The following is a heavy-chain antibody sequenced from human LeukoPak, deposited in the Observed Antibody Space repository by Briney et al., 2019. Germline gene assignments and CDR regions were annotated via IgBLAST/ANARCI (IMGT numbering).Heavy chain of an antibody. Sequence: GGSLRLSCAASGFTFSNYPMHWVRQAPGKGLEWVSAISGSGGSTYYADSVKGRFTISRDNSKNTLYLQMNSLRAEDTALYYCAKDKQVGYGAVAGTYGMDVWGQGTTVTVSS. J-gene: IGHJ6*02. D-gene: IGHD6-19*01. CDR3: AKDKQVGYGAVAGTYGMDV. CDR2: ISGSGGST. CDR1: GFTFSNYP. V-gene: IGHV3-23*01.